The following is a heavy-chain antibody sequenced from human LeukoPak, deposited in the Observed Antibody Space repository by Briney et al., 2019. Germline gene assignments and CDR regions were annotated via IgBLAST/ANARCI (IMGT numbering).Heavy chain of an antibody. CDR3: ASVGEERTYGDHRGVDY. CDR2: IIPIFGTA. Sequence: ASVTVSCKASGGTFSSYAISWVRQAPGQGLEWMGGIIPIFGTANYAQKFQGRVTITADESTSTAYMELSSLRSEDTAVYYCASVGEERTYGDHRGVDYWGQGTLVTVSS. J-gene: IGHJ4*02. V-gene: IGHV1-69*13. D-gene: IGHD4-17*01. CDR1: GGTFSSYA.